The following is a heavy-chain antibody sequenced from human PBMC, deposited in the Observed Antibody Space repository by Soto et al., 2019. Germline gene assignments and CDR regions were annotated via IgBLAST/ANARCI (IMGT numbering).Heavy chain of an antibody. CDR2: TNASNGNK. J-gene: IGHJ6*02. CDR1: GYPFTSYA. V-gene: IGHV1-3*01. CDR3: GRRYYAGGMDV. Sequence: ASVKVSCKASGYPFTSYAMHCVRQAPGQRREWMGWTNASNGNKRYSQKFQGRVTITRDTSASTAYMALSSLRSEDTAVYYCGRRYYAGGMDVWGQGTTVTVSS. D-gene: IGHD3-10*01.